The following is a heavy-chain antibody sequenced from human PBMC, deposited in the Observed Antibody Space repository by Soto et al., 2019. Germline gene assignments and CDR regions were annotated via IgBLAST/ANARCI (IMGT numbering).Heavy chain of an antibody. V-gene: IGHV3-33*01. CDR3: ARDGARIDSSGKFDY. D-gene: IGHD3-22*01. CDR2: SWFDGSIA. CDR1: GFKFTDYG. Sequence: QVQLVESGGGVVQPGRSLRLSCVASGFKFTDYGLNWVRQTPGKGLEWVAISWFDGSIAYYAESVKGRFTISRDDSRNKVYLHMNRLRGEDTAMYYCARDGARIDSSGKFDYWGQGTQVTVSS. J-gene: IGHJ4*02.